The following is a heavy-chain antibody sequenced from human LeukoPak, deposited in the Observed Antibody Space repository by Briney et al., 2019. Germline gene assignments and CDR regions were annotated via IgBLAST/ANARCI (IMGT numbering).Heavy chain of an antibody. D-gene: IGHD6-19*01. Sequence: GGSLRLSCAASGFTFSSYGMNWVRQAPGKGLEWVSSISSSSSYIYYADSVKGRFTISRDNAKNSLYLQMNSLRAEDTAVYYCARGYSSGWDAFDIWGQGTMVTVSS. CDR2: ISSSSSYI. V-gene: IGHV3-21*01. CDR3: ARGYSSGWDAFDI. J-gene: IGHJ3*02. CDR1: GFTFSSYG.